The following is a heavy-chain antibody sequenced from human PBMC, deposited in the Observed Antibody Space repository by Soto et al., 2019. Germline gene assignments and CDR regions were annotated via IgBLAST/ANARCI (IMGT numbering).Heavy chain of an antibody. CDR2: IYYSGIT. D-gene: IGHD1-20*01. CDR1: GGSISSYY. V-gene: IGHV4-59*01. CDR3: ARYKSNYYYGMDV. J-gene: IGHJ6*02. Sequence: QVQLQESGPGLVKPSENLSLTYTVSGGSISSYYWSWIRQPPGKGLEWIGYIYYSGITNYNPSLKSRVTISVDTSKNQFSLKLSSVTAADTAVYYCARYKSNYYYGMDVWGQGTTVTVSS.